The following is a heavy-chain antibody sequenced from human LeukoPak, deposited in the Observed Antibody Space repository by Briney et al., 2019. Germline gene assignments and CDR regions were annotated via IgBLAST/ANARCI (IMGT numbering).Heavy chain of an antibody. D-gene: IGHD6-6*01. CDR1: GGSFSGYY. V-gene: IGHV4-34*01. J-gene: IGHJ4*02. CDR3: ARGRDSSSSQCDY. CDR2: INHSGST. Sequence: SETLSLTCAVYGGSFSGYYWSWIRQPPGEGLEWIGEINHSGSTNYNPSLKSRVTISVDTSKNQFSLKLSSVTAADTAVYYCARGRDSSSSQCDYWGQGTLVTVSS.